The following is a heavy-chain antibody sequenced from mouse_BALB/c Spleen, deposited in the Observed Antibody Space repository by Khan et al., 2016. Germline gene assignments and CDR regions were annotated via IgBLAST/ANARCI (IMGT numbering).Heavy chain of an antibody. Sequence: EVELVESGGGLVQPGGSLKLSCAASGFTFSTYAMSWVRQTPDKRLELVATINSTGGSTYYPDNVKGRFTISRDNAKNTLYLQMSSLKSEDTGMYYCARVRQAVDYWGQGTSVTVSS. CDR1: GFTFSTYA. J-gene: IGHJ4*01. D-gene: IGHD2-14*01. CDR3: ARVRQAVDY. V-gene: IGHV5-6-3*01. CDR2: INSTGGST.